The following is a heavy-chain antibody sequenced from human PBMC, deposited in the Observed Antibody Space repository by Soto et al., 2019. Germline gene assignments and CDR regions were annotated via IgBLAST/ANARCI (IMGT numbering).Heavy chain of an antibody. CDR2: ISWNSGSI. Sequence: EVQLVESGGGLVQPGRSLRLSCAASGFTFDDYAMHWVRQAPGKGLEWVSGISWNSGSIGYADSVKGRFTISRDNAKNSLYLQMKSLRAEDTALYYCAKDIGSLEYCSSTSCYAGPSFDYWGQGTLVTVSS. D-gene: IGHD2-2*01. J-gene: IGHJ4*02. CDR3: AKDIGSLEYCSSTSCYAGPSFDY. V-gene: IGHV3-9*01. CDR1: GFTFDDYA.